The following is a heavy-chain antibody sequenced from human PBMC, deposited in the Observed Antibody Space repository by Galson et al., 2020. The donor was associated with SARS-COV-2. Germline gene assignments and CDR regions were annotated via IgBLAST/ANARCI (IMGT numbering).Heavy chain of an antibody. V-gene: IGHV3-23*01. Sequence: GESLKISCAASGFTFSSYAMSWVRQAPGKGLEWVSAISGSGGSTYYADSVKGRFTISRDNSKNTLYLQMNSLRAEDTAVYYCAKAPSGYSSSWYFDYWGQGTLVTVSS. CDR2: ISGSGGST. J-gene: IGHJ4*02. CDR1: GFTFSSYA. CDR3: AKAPSGYSSSWYFDY. D-gene: IGHD6-13*01.